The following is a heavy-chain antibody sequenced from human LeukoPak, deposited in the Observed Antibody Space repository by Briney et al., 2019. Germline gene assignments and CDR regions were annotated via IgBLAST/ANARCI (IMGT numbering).Heavy chain of an antibody. J-gene: IGHJ3*02. CDR1: GFSFSSFS. V-gene: IGHV3-74*01. D-gene: IGHD3-10*01. CDR3: ARTALLWFGSDAFDI. Sequence: PGGSLRLSCAASGFSFSSFSMNWVRQAPGKGLEWVSRINSDGSSTSYADSVKGRFTISRDNAKNTLYLQMNSLRAEDTAVYYCARTALLWFGSDAFDIWGQGTMVTVSS. CDR2: INSDGSST.